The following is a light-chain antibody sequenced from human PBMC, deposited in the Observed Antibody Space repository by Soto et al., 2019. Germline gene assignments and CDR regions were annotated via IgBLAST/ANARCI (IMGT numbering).Light chain of an antibody. CDR3: QQYAIPPTT. J-gene: IGKJ1*01. CDR2: GAS. CDR1: QSVSSSY. V-gene: IGKV3-20*01. Sequence: IVLTQTPSTLSLSPGERAPLSCRASQSVSSSYLAWYQQKPGQAPRLLIYGASSRATGIPDRFSGSGSGTDFTLTISRLEPEDFAVYYCQQYAIPPTTFSQGAKLDIK.